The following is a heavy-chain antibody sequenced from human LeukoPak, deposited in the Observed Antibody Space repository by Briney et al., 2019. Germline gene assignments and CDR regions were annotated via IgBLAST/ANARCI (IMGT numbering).Heavy chain of an antibody. CDR1: GGSFSGYY. J-gene: IGHJ5*02. CDR3: ATSYNSSWYSSFGFDP. D-gene: IGHD6-13*01. CDR2: INHSGST. V-gene: IGHV4-34*01. Sequence: PSETLSLTCAVYGGSFSGYYWSWIRQPPGKGLGWIGEINHSGSTNYNPSLKSRVTISVDTSKNQFSLKLSSVTAADTAVYYCATSYNSSWYSSFGFDPWGQGTLVTVSS.